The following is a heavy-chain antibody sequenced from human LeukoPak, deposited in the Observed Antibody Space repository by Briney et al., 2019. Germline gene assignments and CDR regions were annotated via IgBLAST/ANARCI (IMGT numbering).Heavy chain of an antibody. CDR2: IWYDGSNK. D-gene: IGHD6-6*01. J-gene: IGHJ6*02. CDR3: ARDDRSIAARRYYYYGMDV. Sequence: GGSLILSCAASGFTFSSYGMDWVRQAPGKGLEWVAVIWYDGSNKYYADSVKGRFTISRDNSKNTPYLQMNSLRAEDTAVYYCARDDRSIAARRYYYYGMDVWGQGTTVTVSS. CDR1: GFTFSSYG. V-gene: IGHV3-33*01.